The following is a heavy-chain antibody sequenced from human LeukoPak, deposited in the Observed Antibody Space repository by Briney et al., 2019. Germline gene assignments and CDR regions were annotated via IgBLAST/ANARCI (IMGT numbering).Heavy chain of an antibody. CDR2: INHSGST. V-gene: IGHV4-34*01. CDR1: GGSFSGYY. Sequence: SETLSLTCAVYGGSFSGYYWSWIRQPPGKGLEWIGEINHSGSTNYNPSLKSRVTISVDTSKNQFSLKLSSVTAADTAVYYCARGGPDIVVVPAARLHYYYYGMDVWGKGTRSPSPQ. D-gene: IGHD2-2*01. J-gene: IGHJ6*04. CDR3: ARGGPDIVVVPAARLHYYYYGMDV.